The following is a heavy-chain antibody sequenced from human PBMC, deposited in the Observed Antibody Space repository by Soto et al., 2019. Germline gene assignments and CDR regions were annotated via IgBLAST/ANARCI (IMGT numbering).Heavy chain of an antibody. V-gene: IGHV3-23*01. Sequence: LRLSCAASGFTFSSYAMSWVRQAPGKGLEWVSAIRGSGAGTYYADSVKGRFTISRDNSKNTLYLQMNSLRAEDTAVYYCARVRYYDSIGYLPLDYWGQGTLATVSS. CDR2: IRGSGAGT. CDR3: ARVRYYDSIGYLPLDY. D-gene: IGHD3-22*01. CDR1: GFTFSSYA. J-gene: IGHJ4*02.